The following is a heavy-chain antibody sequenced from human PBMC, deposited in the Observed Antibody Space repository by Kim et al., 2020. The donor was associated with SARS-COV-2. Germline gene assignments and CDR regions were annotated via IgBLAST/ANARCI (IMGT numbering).Heavy chain of an antibody. V-gene: IGHV4-39*01. CDR2: IYYSGST. CDR1: GGSISSSSYY. J-gene: IGHJ6*01. CDR3: AGIAAAGPTVGYYYYG. Sequence: SESLSHTCTVSGGSISSSSYYWGWIRQPPGKGLEWIGSIYYSGSTYYNPSLKSRVTISVDTSKNQFSLKLSSVTAADTAVYYCAGIAAAGPTVGYYYYG. D-gene: IGHD6-13*01.